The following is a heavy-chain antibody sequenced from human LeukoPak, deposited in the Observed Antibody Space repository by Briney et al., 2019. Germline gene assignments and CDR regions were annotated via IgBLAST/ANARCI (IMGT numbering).Heavy chain of an antibody. D-gene: IGHD5-12*01. CDR2: IYYSGST. CDR1: GGSISSYY. Sequence: SETLSLTCTVSGGSISSYYWSWIRQPPGKGLEWIGYIYYSGSTNYNPSLKSRVTISVDTSKNQFSLKLSSVTAADTTVYYCARQSMDIVATNAFDIWGQGTMVTVSS. CDR3: ARQSMDIVATNAFDI. J-gene: IGHJ3*02. V-gene: IGHV4-59*08.